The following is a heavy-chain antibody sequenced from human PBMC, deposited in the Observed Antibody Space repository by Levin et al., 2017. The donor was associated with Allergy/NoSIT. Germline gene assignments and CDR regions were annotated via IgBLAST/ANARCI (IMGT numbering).Heavy chain of an antibody. V-gene: IGHV3-7*01. Sequence: GGYLRLSCAASGFTFSSYWMSWVRQAPGKGLEWVANIKQDGSEKYYVDSVKGRFTISRDNAKNSLYLQMNSLRAEDTAVYYCARLIKDCSSTSCSNWFDPWGQGTLVTVSS. CDR2: IKQDGSEK. J-gene: IGHJ5*02. D-gene: IGHD2-2*01. CDR3: ARLIKDCSSTSCSNWFDP. CDR1: GFTFSSYW.